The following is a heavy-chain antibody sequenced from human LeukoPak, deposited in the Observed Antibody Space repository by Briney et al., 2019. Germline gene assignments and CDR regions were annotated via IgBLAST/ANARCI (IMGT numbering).Heavy chain of an antibody. V-gene: IGHV3-11*01. J-gene: IGHJ6*02. D-gene: IGHD6-13*01. CDR3: ARSQQLVSSFSWAVSHGMDV. Sequence: GGSLRLSCAASGFTFSDYYMSWIRQAPGKGLEWVSYISSSGSTIYYADSVKGRFTISRDNAKNSLYLQMNSLRAEDTAVYYCARSQQLVSSFSWAVSHGMDVWGQGTTVTVSS. CDR1: GFTFSDYY. CDR2: ISSSGSTI.